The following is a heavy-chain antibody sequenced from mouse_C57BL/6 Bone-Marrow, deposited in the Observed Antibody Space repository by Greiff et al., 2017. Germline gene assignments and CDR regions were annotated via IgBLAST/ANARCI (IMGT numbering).Heavy chain of an antibody. CDR1: GFTFSSYA. CDR2: ISDGGSYT. V-gene: IGHV5-4*01. D-gene: IGHD3-1*01. Sequence: VQLKESGGGLVKPGGSLKLSCAASGFTFSSYAMSWVRQTPEKRLEWVATISDGGSYTYYPDNVKGRFTISRDNAKNNLYLQMSHLKSEDTAMYYCAREGLRRGYWGQGTTLTVSS. J-gene: IGHJ2*01. CDR3: AREGLRRGY.